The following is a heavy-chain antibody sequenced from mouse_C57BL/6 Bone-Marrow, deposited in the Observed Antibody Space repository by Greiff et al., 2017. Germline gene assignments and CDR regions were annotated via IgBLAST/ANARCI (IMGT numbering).Heavy chain of an antibody. CDR2: IWSDGST. J-gene: IGHJ1*03. V-gene: IGHV2-6-1*01. Sequence: VQLQQSGPGLVAPSQSLSITCTVSGFSLTSYGVHWVRQPPGKGLEWLVVIWSDGSTTYNSALKSRLSISKDNSKSQVFLKMNSLQTDDTAMYYCARHSYYGSSYWYFDVWGTGTTVTVSS. CDR1: GFSLTSYG. CDR3: ARHSYYGSSYWYFDV. D-gene: IGHD1-1*01.